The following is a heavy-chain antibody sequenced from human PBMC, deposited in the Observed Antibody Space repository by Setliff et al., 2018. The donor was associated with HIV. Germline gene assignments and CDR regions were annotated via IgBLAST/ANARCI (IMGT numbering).Heavy chain of an antibody. CDR1: GYSINSGFS. D-gene: IGHD1-26*01. Sequence: SETLSLTCAASGYSINSGFSRAWIRQPPGQGPQWIGSIYQSGSIYHNPSLQSRVTISVDSSKNQFSLNLFSVTAADTAVYYCARPRRVGSRAGYWFDIWGQGTLVTVSS. CDR3: ARPRRVGSRAGYWFDI. V-gene: IGHV4-38-2*01. J-gene: IGHJ5*02. CDR2: IYQSGSI.